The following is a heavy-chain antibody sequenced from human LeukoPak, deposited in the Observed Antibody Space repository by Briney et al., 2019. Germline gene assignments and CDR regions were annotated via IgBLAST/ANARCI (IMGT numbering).Heavy chain of an antibody. J-gene: IGHJ4*02. D-gene: IGHD3-22*01. Sequence: GGSLRLSCAASGFTFSSYAMSWVRQAPGKRLEWVSAISGSGGSTYYADSVKGRFTISRDNSKNTLYLQMNSLRAEDTAVYYCARDYYDSSGYLPFDYWGQGTLVTVSS. CDR1: GFTFSSYA. CDR3: ARDYYDSSGYLPFDY. CDR2: ISGSGGST. V-gene: IGHV3-23*01.